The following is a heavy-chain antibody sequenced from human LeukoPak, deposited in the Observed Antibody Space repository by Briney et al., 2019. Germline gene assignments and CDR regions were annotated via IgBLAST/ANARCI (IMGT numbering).Heavy chain of an antibody. CDR1: GFTFSSYS. J-gene: IGHJ4*02. D-gene: IGHD2-2*01. CDR3: AGGVGYCSSTSCRTLTY. CDR2: ISSSSSYI. Sequence: GGSLRLSCAASGFTFSSYSMNWVRQAPGKGLEWVSSISSSSSYIYYADSVKGRFTISRDNAKNSLYPQMSSLRAEDTAVYYCAGGVGYCSSTSCRTLTYWGQGTLVTVSS. V-gene: IGHV3-21*01.